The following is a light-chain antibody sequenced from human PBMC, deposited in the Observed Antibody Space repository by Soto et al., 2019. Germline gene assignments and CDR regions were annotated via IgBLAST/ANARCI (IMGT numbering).Light chain of an antibody. J-gene: IGLJ2*01. CDR3: SSYAGSNNLV. V-gene: IGLV2-8*01. CDR2: EVS. CDR1: SSDVGGYNY. Sequence: QSALTQPPSASGSPGQSVTTSCTGTSSDVGGYNYVSWYQQHPGKAPKLMIYEVSKRPSGVPDRFSGSKSCNTASLTVSGLQAEDEADYYCSSYAGSNNLVFGGGTKLTVL.